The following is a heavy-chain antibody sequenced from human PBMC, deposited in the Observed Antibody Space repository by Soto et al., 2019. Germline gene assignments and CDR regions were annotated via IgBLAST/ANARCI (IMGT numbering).Heavy chain of an antibody. D-gene: IGHD6-13*01. J-gene: IGHJ5*02. CDR2: IYYSGST. V-gene: IGHV4-61*01. CDR3: ARVGLSGAAAGIIWFDP. Sequence: ETLSLTGPVSGGSCSSGSYYWSWILQPPGKGLEWIGYIYYSGSTNYNPSLKSRVTISVDTSKNQFSLKLSSVTAADTAVYYCARVGLSGAAAGIIWFDPWGQGTLVTAPQ. CDR1: GGSCSSGSYY.